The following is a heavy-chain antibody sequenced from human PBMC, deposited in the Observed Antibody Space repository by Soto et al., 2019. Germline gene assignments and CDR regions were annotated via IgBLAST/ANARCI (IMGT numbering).Heavy chain of an antibody. D-gene: IGHD5-18*01. CDR1: GFNFNFYG. Sequence: EVQLLDSGGRLVQPGASLRLSCAASGFNFNFYGMSWVRRAPGKGLEWVSSISESGGTTSYAESVRGRFTISREDSKNTLYLQMNGLRVEDTAVYFCAKSRIHRWTQGLYDHWGQGTLVTVSS. CDR3: AKSRIHRWTQGLYDH. V-gene: IGHV3-23*01. CDR2: ISESGGTT. J-gene: IGHJ4*02.